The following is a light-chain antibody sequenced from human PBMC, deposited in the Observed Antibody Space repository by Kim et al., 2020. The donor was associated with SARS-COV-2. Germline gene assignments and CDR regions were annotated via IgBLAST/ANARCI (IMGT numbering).Light chain of an antibody. V-gene: IGKV3-20*01. J-gene: IGKJ1*01. Sequence: LSPGERATLSCRASRPISYSYLAWYQQKPGQAPRLLIFDVSVRPTGIPERFSGSGSRTDFTLTISRLEPEDSAVYYCQDYESPWTFGQGTKVDIK. CDR2: DVS. CDR3: QDYESPWT. CDR1: RPISYSY.